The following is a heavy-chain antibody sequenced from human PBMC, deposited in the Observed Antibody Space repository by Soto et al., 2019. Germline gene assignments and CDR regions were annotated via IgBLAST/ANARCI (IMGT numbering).Heavy chain of an antibody. CDR1: GFTFGSYW. V-gene: IGHV3-74*01. J-gene: IGHJ6*02. Sequence: GGSLRLSCAASGFTFGSYWMNWVRQAPGKGLVWVSRIDGDGSSTTYADSVKGRFTTSRDNAKNTLYLQMSSLRVEDTAVYYCARGRPYGMDVWGQGTTVTVSS. CDR3: ARGRPYGMDV. CDR2: IDGDGSST.